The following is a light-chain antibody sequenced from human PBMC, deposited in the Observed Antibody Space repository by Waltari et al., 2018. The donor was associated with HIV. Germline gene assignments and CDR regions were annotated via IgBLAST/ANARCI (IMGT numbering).Light chain of an antibody. V-gene: IGKV4-1*01. CDR3: QQYFTTPQT. CDR2: WAS. Sequence: DIVMTQSPDFLAVSLRETANIHCKFSQSVLYTSNNNNYLAWYQQKAGQSPSPLIYWASTRESGVPDRFSGSGSGTDFTLTISSLQAEDVAVYYCQQYFTTPQTFGQGTKVEIK. CDR1: QSVLYTSNNNNY. J-gene: IGKJ1*01.